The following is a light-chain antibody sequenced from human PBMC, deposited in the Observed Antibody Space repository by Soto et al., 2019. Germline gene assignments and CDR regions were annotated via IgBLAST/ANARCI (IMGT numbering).Light chain of an antibody. CDR2: KAS. CDR3: QQYNSYSWT. CDR1: QSISSW. J-gene: IGKJ1*01. V-gene: IGKV1-5*03. Sequence: DIQMTQSPSPLSASVGDRVTITCRASQSISSWLAWYQQKPGKAPKLLIYKASSLESGVPSRFSGSGSGTDFTLTISSLQPDDVATYYCQQYNSYSWTFGRGTKVEI.